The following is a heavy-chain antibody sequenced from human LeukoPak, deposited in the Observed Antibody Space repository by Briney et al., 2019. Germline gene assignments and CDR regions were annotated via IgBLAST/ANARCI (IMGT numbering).Heavy chain of an antibody. D-gene: IGHD6-19*01. CDR3: ARELYSSGWSNWFDP. CDR1: GYTFTSYY. Sequence: ASVKVSCKASGYTFTSYYMHWVRQAPGQGLEWMGWMDPNSGNTGYAQKFQGRVTMTRNTSISTAYMELSSLRSEDTAVYYCARELYSSGWSNWFDPWGQGTLVTVSS. CDR2: MDPNSGNT. J-gene: IGHJ5*02. V-gene: IGHV1-8*02.